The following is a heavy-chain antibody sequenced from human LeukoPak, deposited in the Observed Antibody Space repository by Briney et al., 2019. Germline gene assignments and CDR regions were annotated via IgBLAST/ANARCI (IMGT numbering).Heavy chain of an antibody. CDR3: ARRRKGSSSRDD. D-gene: IGHD6-13*01. V-gene: IGHV4-34*01. CDR1: GGSFSGYY. Sequence: SETLSLTCAVYGGSFSGYYWSWIRQPPGKGLEWIGEINHSGSTNYNPSLKSRVTISVDTSKNQFSLKLSSVTAADTAVYYCARRRKGSSSRDDWGQGTLVTVSS. CDR2: INHSGST. J-gene: IGHJ4*02.